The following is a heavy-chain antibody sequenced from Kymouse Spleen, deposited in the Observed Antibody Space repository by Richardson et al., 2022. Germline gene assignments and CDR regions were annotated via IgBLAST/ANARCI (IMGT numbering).Heavy chain of an antibody. CDR2: IYYSGST. V-gene: IGHV4-39*01. CDR1: GGSISSSSYY. Sequence: QLQLQESGPGLVKPSETLSLTCTVSGGSISSSSYYWGWIRQPPGKGLEWIGSIYYSGSTYYNPSLKSRVTISVDTSKNQFSLKLSSVTAADTAVYYCARGGSSGWFDYWGQGTLVTVSS. CDR3: ARGGSSGWFDY. J-gene: IGHJ4*02. D-gene: IGHD6-19*01.